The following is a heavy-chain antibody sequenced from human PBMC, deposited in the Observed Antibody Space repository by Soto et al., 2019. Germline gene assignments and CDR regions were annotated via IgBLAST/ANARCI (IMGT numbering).Heavy chain of an antibody. V-gene: IGHV3-9*01. CDR2: ISWNSGSI. J-gene: IGHJ3*02. CDR1: GFTFDDYA. CDR3: AKAGAYCSSTSCYAFDI. Sequence: GGSLRLSCAASGFTFDDYAMHWVRQAPGKGLEWVSGISWNSGSIGYADSVKGRFTISRDNAKNSLCLQMNSLRAEDTALYYCAKAGAYCSSTSCYAFDIWGQGTMVTVS. D-gene: IGHD2-2*01.